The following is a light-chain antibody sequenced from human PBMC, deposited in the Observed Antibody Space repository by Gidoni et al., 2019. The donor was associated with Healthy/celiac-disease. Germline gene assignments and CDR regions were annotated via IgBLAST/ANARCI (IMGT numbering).Light chain of an antibody. J-gene: IGKJ1*01. CDR2: AAS. CDR3: HPYYSYPRT. V-gene: IGKV1-8*01. CDR1: QGISSY. Sequence: AIRMTQSPSSFSASTGDRVTITCRARQGISSYLAWYQQKPGNAPQLLIYAASTLQRVVPSRFSGSGSGTDFTLTISCLQSDDFATYYCHPYYSYPRTFGQGTKVDIK.